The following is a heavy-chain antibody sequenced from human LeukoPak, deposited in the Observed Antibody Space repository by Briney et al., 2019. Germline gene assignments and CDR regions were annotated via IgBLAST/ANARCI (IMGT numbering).Heavy chain of an antibody. J-gene: IGHJ6*03. Sequence: SQTLSLTCTVSGGSISSGSYYWSWIRQPAGKGLEWIGRIYTSGSTNYNPSLKSRVTISVDTSKNQFSLKLSSVTAADTAVYCCARGVSDGSSYYYYMDVWGKGTTVTVSS. CDR2: IYTSGST. V-gene: IGHV4-61*02. CDR1: GGSISSGSYY. D-gene: IGHD6-6*01. CDR3: ARGVSDGSSYYYYMDV.